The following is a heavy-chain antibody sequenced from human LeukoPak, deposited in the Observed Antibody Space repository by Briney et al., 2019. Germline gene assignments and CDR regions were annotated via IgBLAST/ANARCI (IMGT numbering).Heavy chain of an antibody. D-gene: IGHD3-16*01. Sequence: SETLSLTCAVYGGSFSGYYWSWIRQPPGKGLEWIGEINHSGSTNYIPSLKSRVTISVDTSKNQFSLKLSSVTAADTAVYYCARPSGGEYGRRLWYFDYWGQGTLVTVSS. V-gene: IGHV4-34*01. J-gene: IGHJ4*02. CDR2: INHSGST. CDR1: GGSFSGYY. CDR3: ARPSGGEYGRRLWYFDY.